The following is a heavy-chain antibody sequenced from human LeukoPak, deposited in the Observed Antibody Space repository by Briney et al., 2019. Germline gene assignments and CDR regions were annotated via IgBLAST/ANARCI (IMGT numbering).Heavy chain of an antibody. Sequence: PGGSLRLSCAVSGFAFGSEAMNWVRQSPARGLEGVASISPGGGTTYYADYVKGRFTISRDNSKNSLFVQMNSLRAEDTAVYYCTRMYPRGYYGSGRLTGSLDYWGQGTLVTVSS. V-gene: IGHV3-23*01. CDR1: GFAFGSEA. D-gene: IGHD3-10*01. CDR2: ISPGGGTT. J-gene: IGHJ4*02. CDR3: TRMYPRGYYGSGRLTGSLDY.